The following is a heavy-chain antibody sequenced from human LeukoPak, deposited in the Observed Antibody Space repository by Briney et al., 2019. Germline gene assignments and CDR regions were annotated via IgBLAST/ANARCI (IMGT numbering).Heavy chain of an antibody. CDR1: GYIFTDYY. CDR3: ARVFGGFHYYYYGMDV. Sequence: ASVKVSCKASGYIFTDYYLHWVRQAPGRGLEWMGWINPNSGGTNYAQKFQGRVTMTRDTSISTAYMELSRLRSDDTAVYYCARVFGGFHYYYYGMDVWGQGTTVTVSS. CDR2: INPNSGGT. J-gene: IGHJ6*02. V-gene: IGHV1-2*02. D-gene: IGHD3-10*01.